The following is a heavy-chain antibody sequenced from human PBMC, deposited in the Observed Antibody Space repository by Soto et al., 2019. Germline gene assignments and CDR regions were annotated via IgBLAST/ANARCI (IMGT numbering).Heavy chain of an antibody. D-gene: IGHD2-15*01. CDR1: GLTFSTYD. Sequence: CLTLSCAASGLTFSTYDLHWVRQATGKALAWVSIIGTAADTYFQDSVRCRFTISRDNAXXXXCXXXNXVXXGDXAVYYCVIDGRCYGIGSWGRGTLVTVCS. CDR2: IGTAADT. CDR3: VIDGRCYGIGS. V-gene: IGHV3-13*01. J-gene: IGHJ4*02.